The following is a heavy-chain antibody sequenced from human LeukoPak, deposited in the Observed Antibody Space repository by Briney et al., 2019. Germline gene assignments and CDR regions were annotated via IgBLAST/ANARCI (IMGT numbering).Heavy chain of an antibody. CDR3: ARDQGFTIFGVAPDAFDI. D-gene: IGHD3-3*01. V-gene: IGHV4-30-2*01. Sequence: PSQTLSLTCTVSGGSISSGGYYWSWIRQPPGKGLEWIGYIYHSGSTYYNPSLKSRVTISVDRSKNQFSLKLSSVTAADTAVYYCARDQGFTIFGVAPDAFDIWGQGTMVTVSS. J-gene: IGHJ3*02. CDR1: GGSISSGGYY. CDR2: IYHSGST.